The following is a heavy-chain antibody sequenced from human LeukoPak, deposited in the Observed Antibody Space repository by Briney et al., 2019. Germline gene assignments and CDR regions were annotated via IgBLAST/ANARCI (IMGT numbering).Heavy chain of an antibody. D-gene: IGHD3-22*01. CDR2: ISGSGDRT. Sequence: PGGSLRLSCAASGFTFSSSAMSWVRQAPGKGLQWVSSISGSGDRTYYADSVKGRFTISRDNSKNTLYLQMNSLRAEDTAVYYCARENEVVVINEGSFDYWGQGTLVTVSS. V-gene: IGHV3-23*01. CDR1: GFTFSSSA. J-gene: IGHJ4*02. CDR3: ARENEVVVINEGSFDY.